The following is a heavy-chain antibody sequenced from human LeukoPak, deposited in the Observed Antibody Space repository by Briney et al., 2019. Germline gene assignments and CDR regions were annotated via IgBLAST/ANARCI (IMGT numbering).Heavy chain of an antibody. J-gene: IGHJ6*03. V-gene: IGHV1-2*02. CDR1: GYTFTGYY. CDR2: INPKTGGT. Sequence: GASVKVSCKASGYTFTGYYIHWVRQAPGQGLEWVGWINPKTGGTNYAQKFLDRVTMTTDMSISTAYVELIRLRSRDTAVYFCARGSSKYIFGYYMDVWGKGTTIIVSS. D-gene: IGHD4-11*01. CDR3: ARGSSKYIFGYYMDV.